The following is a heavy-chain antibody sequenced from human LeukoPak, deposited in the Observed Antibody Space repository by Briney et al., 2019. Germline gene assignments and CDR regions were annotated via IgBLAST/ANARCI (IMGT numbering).Heavy chain of an antibody. Sequence: KVSCKASGYTFTGYYLHWVRQASGKGLEWVGRIRSKANSYATTDVASVRGRFSISRDDSKNTAYLQMNSLKTEDTAVYYCTRPSYDSSVSGVVYWGQGTLVTVSS. CDR2: IRSKANSYAT. D-gene: IGHD3-22*01. CDR3: TRPSYDSSVSGVVY. V-gene: IGHV3-73*01. CDR1: GYTFTGYY. J-gene: IGHJ4*02.